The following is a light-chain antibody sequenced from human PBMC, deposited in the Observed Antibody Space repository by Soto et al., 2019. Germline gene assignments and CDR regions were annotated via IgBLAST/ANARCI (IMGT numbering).Light chain of an antibody. V-gene: IGKV1-27*01. CDR3: QKYDRTPRT. J-gene: IGKJ1*01. Sequence: DFQMTQSPSSLSASVGDRVTITCRASQDISDHLAWYQHKPGKVPELLIYGASTLQSGVPSRFSGGGSGTDFTLTISSLQPEDVATYYCQKYDRTPRTFGQGTKVERK. CDR2: GAS. CDR1: QDISDH.